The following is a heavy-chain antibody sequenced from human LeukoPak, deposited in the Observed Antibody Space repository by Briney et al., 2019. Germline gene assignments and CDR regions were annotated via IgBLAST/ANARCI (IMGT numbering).Heavy chain of an antibody. J-gene: IGHJ4*02. V-gene: IGHV1-18*01. CDR1: DYTFTSYG. Sequence: ASVKVSCKASDYTFTSYGISWVRQAPGQGLEWMGWISAYNGNTNYAQNLQGRVTMTTDTSTSTACMEVRSLRSDDTAVYYCARDRQSCSDSSCLVDSWGQGTLVTVSS. CDR2: ISAYNGNT. D-gene: IGHD2-2*01. CDR3: ARDRQSCSDSSCLVDS.